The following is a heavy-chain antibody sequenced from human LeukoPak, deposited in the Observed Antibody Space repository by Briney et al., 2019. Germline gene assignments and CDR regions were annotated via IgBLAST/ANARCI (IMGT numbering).Heavy chain of an antibody. Sequence: SETLCLTCTVSGGSMSSYYWSWIRQPAGKGLEWIGRIYSSGSTNYNPSLKSRVTMSVDTSKNQFSLKLSSVTAADTAVYYCARGQYHLLYWYFDLWGRGTLVTVSS. CDR1: GGSMSSYY. CDR3: ARGQYHLLYWYFDL. J-gene: IGHJ2*01. D-gene: IGHD2-2*01. CDR2: IYSSGST. V-gene: IGHV4-4*07.